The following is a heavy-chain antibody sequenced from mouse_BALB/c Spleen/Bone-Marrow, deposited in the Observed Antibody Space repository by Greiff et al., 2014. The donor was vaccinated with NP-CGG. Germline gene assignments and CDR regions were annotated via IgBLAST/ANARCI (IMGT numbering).Heavy chain of an antibody. CDR2: VDPENGDT. Sequence: VHVKQSGAELVRSGASVKLSCTASGFNIKDFYMHWLRQRPEQGLEWIGWVDPENGDTECAPKFQGKATMTADTSSNTAYLQLSSLTSEDTAVYYCNTFDYSFDYWGQGTTLTVSS. CDR1: GFNIKDFY. J-gene: IGHJ2*01. V-gene: IGHV14-4*02. CDR3: NTFDYSFDY. D-gene: IGHD2-4*01.